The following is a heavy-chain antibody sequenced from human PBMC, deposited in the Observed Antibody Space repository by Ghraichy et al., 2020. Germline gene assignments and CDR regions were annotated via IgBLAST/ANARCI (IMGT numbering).Heavy chain of an antibody. V-gene: IGHV1-2*02. D-gene: IGHD4-17*01. Sequence: ASVKVSCKASGYTFTGYYMHWVRQAPGQGLEWVGWINPNSGGTNYAQNFQGRVTMTRDRSINTAYMELSRLRSDDTAVYYCARDSATVTSKNAFDIWGQGTRVTGFS. CDR2: INPNSGGT. J-gene: IGHJ3*02. CDR1: GYTFTGYY. CDR3: ARDSATVTSKNAFDI.